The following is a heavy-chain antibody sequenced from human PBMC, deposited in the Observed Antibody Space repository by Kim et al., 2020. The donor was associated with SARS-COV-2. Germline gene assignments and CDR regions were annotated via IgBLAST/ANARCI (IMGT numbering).Heavy chain of an antibody. CDR3: ARFRGNWNYLDNY. V-gene: IGHV1-18*01. J-gene: IGHJ4*02. CDR1: GYTFTSYS. Sequence: ASVKVSCKASGYTFTSYSISWVQQAPGQGLEWMGWIIPYNGKTNYAENLQGRVTMTSDTSTSTAYMELRSLRSDDTAVYFCARFRGNWNYLDNYWGQGTLVTVSS. D-gene: IGHD1-7*01. CDR2: IIPYNGKT.